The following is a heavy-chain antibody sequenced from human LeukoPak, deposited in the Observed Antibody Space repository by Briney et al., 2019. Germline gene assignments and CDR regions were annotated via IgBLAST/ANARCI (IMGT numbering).Heavy chain of an antibody. CDR3: TTGRFYCSGGSCLVGDAFDI. J-gene: IGHJ3*02. V-gene: IGHV3-15*01. D-gene: IGHD2-15*01. Sequence: PGGSLRLSCAASGFTFSDYYMSWFRQAPGKGLEWVGRIKSKTDGGTTDYAAPVKGRFTISRDDSKNTLYLQMNSLKTEDTAVYYCTTGRFYCSGGSCLVGDAFDIWGQGTMVTVSS. CDR1: GFTFSDYY. CDR2: IKSKTDGGTT.